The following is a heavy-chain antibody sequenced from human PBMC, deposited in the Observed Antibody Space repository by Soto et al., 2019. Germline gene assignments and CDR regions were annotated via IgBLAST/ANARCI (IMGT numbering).Heavy chain of an antibody. CDR3: AKARQITILGVVSDSDY. Sequence: EVQMLESGGGLVQPGGWLRPSCAASRFSFSSYAMSWVRQALGKGLEWVSAISGSGGSTYYADSVKGRFTISRDNSKNTLYLQMNSLRAEDTAVYYCAKARQITILGVVSDSDYWGQGTLVTVSS. V-gene: IGHV3-23*01. CDR2: ISGSGGST. D-gene: IGHD3-3*01. J-gene: IGHJ4*02. CDR1: RFSFSSYA.